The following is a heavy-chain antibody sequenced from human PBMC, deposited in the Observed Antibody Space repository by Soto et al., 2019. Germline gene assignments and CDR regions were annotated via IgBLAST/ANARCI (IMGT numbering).Heavy chain of an antibody. CDR1: GLTFSSCH. CDR3: ARDGNMFRGVMWS. CDR2: ISSGSRTI. Sequence: PGGSLXLSCAASGLTFSSCHMNWVRQAPGKGLEWVSYISSGSRTIFYADSVNGRFTISRDNAKNSLYPQMNSLRAEDTAVYYCARDGNMFRGVMWSWGQGTLVTVSS. D-gene: IGHD3-10*01. J-gene: IGHJ5*02. V-gene: IGHV3-48*01.